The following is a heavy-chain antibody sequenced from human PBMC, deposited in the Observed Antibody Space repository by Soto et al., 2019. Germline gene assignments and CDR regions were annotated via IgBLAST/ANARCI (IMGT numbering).Heavy chain of an antibody. D-gene: IGHD5-18*01. CDR3: AKGDTTMITDYYAMDV. CDR2: ISGSGGSE. Sequence: PGGSLRLSCAVSGFTFTSYAMTWVRQSPGKGLEWVSAISGSGGSEFYADSVKGRFTISRDNSKNTLYLQMKSLRAEDTALYYCAKGDTTMITDYYAMDVWGRGTTVTVSS. CDR1: GFTFTSYA. J-gene: IGHJ6*02. V-gene: IGHV3-23*01.